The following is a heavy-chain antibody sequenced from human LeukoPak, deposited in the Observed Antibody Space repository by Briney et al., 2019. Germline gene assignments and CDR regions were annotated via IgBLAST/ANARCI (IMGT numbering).Heavy chain of an antibody. CDR2: ISISSSYI. V-gene: IGHV3-21*01. CDR1: GFTFSSYS. CDR3: ARDRPNYDILTGYMRTWPDAFDI. J-gene: IGHJ3*02. Sequence: GGSLRLSCAASGFTFSSYSMNWVRQAPGKGLEWVSSISISSSYIYYADSVKGRFTISRDNAKNSLYLQMNSLRAEDTAVYYCARDRPNYDILTGYMRTWPDAFDIWGQGTMVTVSS. D-gene: IGHD3-9*01.